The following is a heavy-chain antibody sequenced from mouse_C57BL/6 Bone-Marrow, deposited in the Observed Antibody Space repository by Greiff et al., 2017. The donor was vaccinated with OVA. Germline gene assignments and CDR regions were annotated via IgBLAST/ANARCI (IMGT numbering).Heavy chain of an antibody. CDR1: GYTFTSYG. Sequence: VKLVESGAELARPGASVKLSCKASGYTFTSYGISWVKQRTGQGLEWIGEIYPRSGNTYYNEKFKGKATLTADKSSSTAYMELRSLTSEDSAVYFCARWSYSNYGFAYWGQGTLVTVSA. J-gene: IGHJ3*01. V-gene: IGHV1-81*01. CDR2: IYPRSGNT. D-gene: IGHD2-5*01. CDR3: ARWSYSNYGFAY.